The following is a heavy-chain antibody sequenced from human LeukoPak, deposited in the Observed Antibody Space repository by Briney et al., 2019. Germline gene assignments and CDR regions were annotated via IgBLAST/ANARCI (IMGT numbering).Heavy chain of an antibody. Sequence: ASVKVSCKASGYTFTSYDINWVRQATGQGLEWMGWMNPNSGNTGYAQKFQGRVTMTRNTSISTAYMELSSLRSEDTAVYYCARPEDYDSGGYSSYFQHWGQGTLVTVSS. CDR2: MNPNSGNT. CDR3: ARPEDYDSGGYSSYFQH. J-gene: IGHJ1*01. V-gene: IGHV1-8*01. D-gene: IGHD3-22*01. CDR1: GYTFTSYD.